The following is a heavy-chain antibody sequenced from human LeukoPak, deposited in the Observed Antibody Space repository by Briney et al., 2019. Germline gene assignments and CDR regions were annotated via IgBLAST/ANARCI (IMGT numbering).Heavy chain of an antibody. CDR1: GFSFSSFA. J-gene: IGHJ4*02. D-gene: IGHD3-3*01. Sequence: PGGSMRLCCSASGFSFSSFAMHWVRQAPGKGLEYVAAISRNGSSTYYADSVKGRFTISRDNSKNTLYLQMSSLRAEDTAVYLCVKDLRSDFMGVLSRYLSYWGQGTLVTVSS. CDR3: VKDLRSDFMGVLSRYLSY. V-gene: IGHV3-64D*09. CDR2: ISRNGSST.